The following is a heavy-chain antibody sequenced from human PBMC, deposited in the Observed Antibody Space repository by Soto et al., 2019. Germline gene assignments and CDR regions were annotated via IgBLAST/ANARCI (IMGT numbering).Heavy chain of an antibody. D-gene: IGHD3-16*02. CDR2: ISAYNGNT. CDR1: GYTFTSYG. Sequence: QVQLVQSGAEVKKPGASVKVSCKASGYTFTSYGITWVRQAPGQGLEWMGWISAYNGNTDYAQKLQGRVTMTTDISTSTAYMELRSLRSDDTAVYYCARDYNYVWMSYRHTFEYWGQGTLVTVS. J-gene: IGHJ4*02. V-gene: IGHV1-18*01. CDR3: ARDYNYVWMSYRHTFEY.